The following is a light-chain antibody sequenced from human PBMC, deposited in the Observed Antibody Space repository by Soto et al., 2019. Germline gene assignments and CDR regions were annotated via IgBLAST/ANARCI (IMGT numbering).Light chain of an antibody. CDR3: QHGST. Sequence: EIVLTQSPGTLSLSPGERATLSCRASQSDSSSYLAWYQQKPGQAPRLLIYGASSRATGIPDRFSGSGSGTDFTRTISRLEPEDFAVYYCQHGSTFGQGTKLEIK. CDR2: GAS. CDR1: QSDSSSY. J-gene: IGKJ2*01. V-gene: IGKV3-20*01.